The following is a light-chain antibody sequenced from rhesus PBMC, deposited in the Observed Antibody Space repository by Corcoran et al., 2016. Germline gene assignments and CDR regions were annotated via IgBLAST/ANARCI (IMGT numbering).Light chain of an antibody. CDR1: QSVSSS. J-gene: IGKJ3*01. CDR2: DAS. Sequence: EIVLTQSPATLSLSPWERATFSCRASQSVSSSLAWSQQKLVHPPRLLNDDASTRATGIPDRISDSGSSTDFTLTNTSLQPEDIATCYCLQYSSSRMTFGPETKLDI. V-gene: IGKV3-42*02. CDR3: LQYSSSRMT.